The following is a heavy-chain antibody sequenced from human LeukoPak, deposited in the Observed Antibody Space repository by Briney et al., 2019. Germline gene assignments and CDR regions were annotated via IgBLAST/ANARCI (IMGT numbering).Heavy chain of an antibody. D-gene: IGHD6-19*01. V-gene: IGHV1-46*01. CDR2: INPSGGST. Sequence: ASVKVSCKASVYTFTSYYIHWVRQAPGQGLEWMAIINPSGGSTSYAQKFQGRVTMTRHTSTSTVYMELSSLRSEDTAVYYCARGGWATHDYWGQGTLVTVSS. CDR3: ARGGWATHDY. J-gene: IGHJ4*02. CDR1: VYTFTSYY.